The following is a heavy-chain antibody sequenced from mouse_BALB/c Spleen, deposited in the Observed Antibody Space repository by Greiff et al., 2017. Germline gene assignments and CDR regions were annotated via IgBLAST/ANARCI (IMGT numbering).Heavy chain of an antibody. Sequence: EVKVEESGPGLVKPSQSLSLTCTVTGYSITSDYAWNWIRQFPGNKLEWMGYISYSGSTSYNPSLKSRISITRDTSKNQFFLQLNSVTTEDTATYYCARSELRYFDVWGAGTTVTVSS. CDR2: ISYSGST. V-gene: IGHV3-2*02. J-gene: IGHJ1*01. CDR3: ARSELRYFDV. CDR1: GYSITSDYA.